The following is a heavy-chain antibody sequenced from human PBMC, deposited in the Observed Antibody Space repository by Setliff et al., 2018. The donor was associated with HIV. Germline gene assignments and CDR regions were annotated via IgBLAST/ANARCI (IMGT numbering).Heavy chain of an antibody. CDR1: SDSISPYY. J-gene: IGHJ4*02. D-gene: IGHD3-22*01. CDR3: AMGSSGYPFDY. V-gene: IGHV4-59*05. Sequence: SETLSLTCTVSSDSISPYYWSWIRQPPGKGLDWIGSMSYTGTTYDNPSLKSRVTISVDTSKNQFSLKLTSVTAADAAVYFCAMGSSGYPFDYWGQGSLVTVSS. CDR2: MSYTGTT.